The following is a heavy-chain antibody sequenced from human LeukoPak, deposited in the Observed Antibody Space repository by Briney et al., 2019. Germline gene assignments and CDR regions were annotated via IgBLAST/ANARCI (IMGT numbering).Heavy chain of an antibody. CDR1: DYXISSSNC. V-gene: IGHV4-28*01. CDR3: ARKHRWNGLYFDY. J-gene: IGHJ4*02. Sequence: SETLSLTCAVSDYXISSSNCWGWVRQPPGKGLEWIGYIHYSGTTYYNPSLLSRVTMSVDTSKNQFSLRLSSVTAVDTAVYYCARKHRWNGLYFDYWGQGILVTVSS. CDR2: IHYSGTT. D-gene: IGHD1-1*01.